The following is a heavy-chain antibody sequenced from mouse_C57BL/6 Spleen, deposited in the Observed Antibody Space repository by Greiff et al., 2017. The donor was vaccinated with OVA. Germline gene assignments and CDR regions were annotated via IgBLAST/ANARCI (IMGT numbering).Heavy chain of an antibody. Sequence: QVQLKQSGPELVKPGASVKISCKASGYAFSSSWMNWVKQRPGKGLEWIGRIYPGDGDTNYNGKFKGKATLTADKSSSTAYMQLSSLTSEDSAVYFCARDNWDGAYWGQGTLVTVSA. J-gene: IGHJ3*01. V-gene: IGHV1-82*01. CDR2: IYPGDGDT. D-gene: IGHD4-1*01. CDR3: ARDNWDGAY. CDR1: GYAFSSSW.